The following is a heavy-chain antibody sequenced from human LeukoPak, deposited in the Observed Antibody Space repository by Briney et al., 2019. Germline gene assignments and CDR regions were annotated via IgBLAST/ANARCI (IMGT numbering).Heavy chain of an antibody. CDR3: AREVELPRGHYYYGMDV. J-gene: IGHJ6*02. Sequence: ASVKVSCKASGYTFTGYYMHWVRQAPGQGLEWMGWINPNSGGTNYAQKFQGWVTMTRDTSISTAYMELSRLRSDDTAVYYCAREVELPRGHYYYGMDVWGQGTTVTVSS. V-gene: IGHV1-2*04. D-gene: IGHD1-26*01. CDR1: GYTFTGYY. CDR2: INPNSGGT.